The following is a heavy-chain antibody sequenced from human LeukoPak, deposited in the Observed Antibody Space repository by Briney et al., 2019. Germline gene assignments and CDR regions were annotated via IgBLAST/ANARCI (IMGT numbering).Heavy chain of an antibody. CDR2: IDTEGIST. V-gene: IGHV3-74*01. J-gene: IGHJ4*02. Sequence: GGSLRLSCAASGFTFDMYWMHWVRQPPGKGLEWVSRIDTEGISTNYADSVKGRFTISRDNAKNTLYLQMDNLRPGDMAVYYCARLSGSYDSGGYTDYWGQGTLVTVSS. D-gene: IGHD3-22*01. CDR1: GFTFDMYW. CDR3: ARLSGSYDSGGYTDY.